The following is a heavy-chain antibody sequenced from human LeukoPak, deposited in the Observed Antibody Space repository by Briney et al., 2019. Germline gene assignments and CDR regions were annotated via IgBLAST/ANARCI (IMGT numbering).Heavy chain of an antibody. V-gene: IGHV3-48*04. CDR3: ARDLRKSWRASDI. CDR1: GFTFSSYS. CDR2: ISSSSSTI. D-gene: IGHD6-13*01. Sequence: PGGSLRLSCAASGFTFSSYSMNWVRQAPGKGLEWVSYISSSSSTIYYADSVKGRFTISRDNAKNSLYLQMNSLRAEDTAVYYCARDLRKSWRASDIWGQGTMVTLSS. J-gene: IGHJ3*02.